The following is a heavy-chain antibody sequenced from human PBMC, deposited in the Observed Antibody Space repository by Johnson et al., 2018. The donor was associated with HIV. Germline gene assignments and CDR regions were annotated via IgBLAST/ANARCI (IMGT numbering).Heavy chain of an antibody. Sequence: VQLVESGGGLVRPGGSLRLSCAASGFTSDDFGMRWVRQAPGKGLEWVSRINCDGSIIGYADSVQGRFTISRDNAKNSLLLQMNSLRAEDTAVYYCAKDWCSGGSCDLFDIWGQGTMVTVSS. CDR2: INCDGSII. CDR1: GFTSDDFG. J-gene: IGHJ3*02. CDR3: AKDWCSGGSCDLFDI. V-gene: IGHV3-9*02. D-gene: IGHD2-15*01.